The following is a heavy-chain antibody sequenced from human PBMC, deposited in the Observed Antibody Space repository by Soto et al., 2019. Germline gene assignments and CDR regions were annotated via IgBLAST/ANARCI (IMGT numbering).Heavy chain of an antibody. D-gene: IGHD6-13*01. CDR3: AGGRGRQQLVMSYYYGMDV. Sequence: SGDLSLTCAVYGGSFSGYYWSWIRQPPGKGLEWIGEINHSGSTNYNPSLKSRVTISVDTSKNQFSLNLSSVTAADTAVYYCAGGRGRQQLVMSYYYGMDVWGQGTTVTVSS. V-gene: IGHV4-34*01. CDR2: INHSGST. J-gene: IGHJ6*02. CDR1: GGSFSGYY.